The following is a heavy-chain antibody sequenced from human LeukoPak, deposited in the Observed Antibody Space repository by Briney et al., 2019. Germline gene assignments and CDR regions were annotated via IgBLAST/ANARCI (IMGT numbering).Heavy chain of an antibody. CDR3: ATDIRAVGDSRYFDY. V-gene: IGHV3-11*01. Sequence: GGSLRLSCAASGFTFSDYYMSWIRQAPGKGLEWVSYISSSGSTIYYADSVKGRFTISRDNARNSVYLQMNSLTIEDTAIYYCATDIRAVGDSRYFDYWGQGTLVTVSS. D-gene: IGHD1-26*01. CDR1: GFTFSDYY. CDR2: ISSSGSTI. J-gene: IGHJ4*02.